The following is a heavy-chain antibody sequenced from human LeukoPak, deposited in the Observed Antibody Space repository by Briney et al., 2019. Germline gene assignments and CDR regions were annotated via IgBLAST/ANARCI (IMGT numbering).Heavy chain of an antibody. Sequence: GESLKISFKGSGYIFTTYWIAWVRQMPGEGLEWMGIIYPGDSETRYSPSFQGQVTISVDKSITTAYLQWSSLKASDTATYYCVRSGYTYGQYGMDVWGQGTTVTVSS. V-gene: IGHV5-51*01. CDR3: VRSGYTYGQYGMDV. CDR2: IYPGDSET. J-gene: IGHJ6*02. CDR1: GYIFTTYW. D-gene: IGHD2-15*01.